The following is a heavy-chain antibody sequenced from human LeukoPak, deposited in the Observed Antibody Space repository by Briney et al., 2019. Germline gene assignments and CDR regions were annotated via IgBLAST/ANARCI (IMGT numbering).Heavy chain of an antibody. J-gene: IGHJ4*02. CDR1: GFTFSSYA. D-gene: IGHD4-17*01. V-gene: IGHV3-30-3*01. CDR3: ARGRLTVTTGAPFDY. Sequence: GGSLRLSCAASGFTFSSYAMHWVRQAPGKGLEWVAVISYDGSNKYYADSVKGRFTISRDDSKNTVYLQMNSLRAEDTAVYYCARGRLTVTTGAPFDYWGQGTLVTVSS. CDR2: ISYDGSNK.